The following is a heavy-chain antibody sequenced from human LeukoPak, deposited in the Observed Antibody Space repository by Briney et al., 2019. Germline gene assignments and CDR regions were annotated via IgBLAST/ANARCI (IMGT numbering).Heavy chain of an antibody. CDR2: INSDGSST. D-gene: IGHD5-12*01. J-gene: IGHJ4*02. Sequence: GGSLRLSCAASGFTFTIYWTHWVRQAPGRGLVWISRINSDGSSTSYADSVKGRFTTSRDNAKNTLYLQMNSLRAEDTAVYYCARTLKWLQAHDYWGQGTLVTVSS. CDR3: ARTLKWLQAHDY. V-gene: IGHV3-74*01. CDR1: GFTFTIYW.